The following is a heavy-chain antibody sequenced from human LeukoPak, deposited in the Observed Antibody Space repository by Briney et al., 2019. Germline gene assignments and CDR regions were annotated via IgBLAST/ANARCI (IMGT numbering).Heavy chain of an antibody. D-gene: IGHD3-22*01. J-gene: IGHJ3*01. CDR3: AKGYYYDSSGIRGDAFDV. CDR2: ISGSGDRT. Sequence: PGRSLRLSYAASGFTFSSYAMSWVRQAPGKGLEWVSAISGSGDRTYYADSVKGRFTISRDNSKNTLYLQMNSLRAEDTAVYYCAKGYYYDSSGIRGDAFDVWGQGTMVTVSS. CDR1: GFTFSSYA. V-gene: IGHV3-23*01.